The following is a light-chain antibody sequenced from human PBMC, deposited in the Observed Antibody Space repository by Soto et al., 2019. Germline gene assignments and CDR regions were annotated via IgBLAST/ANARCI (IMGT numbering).Light chain of an antibody. CDR1: QTISSW. CDR3: QQYGYSET. CDR2: KAS. V-gene: IGKV1-5*03. J-gene: IGKJ4*01. Sequence: DIQMTQSPSTLSGSVGYRFTITCRASQTISSWLSWYQHKPGKAPKLLIYKASTLKSGVPSRFSGSGSGTEFTLTISRLEPEDFAVYYWQQYGYSETFGRGTTVDI.